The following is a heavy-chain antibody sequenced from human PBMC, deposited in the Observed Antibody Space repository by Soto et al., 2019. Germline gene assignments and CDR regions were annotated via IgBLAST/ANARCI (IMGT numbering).Heavy chain of an antibody. CDR2: ISYDGSNK. D-gene: IGHD1-26*01. CDR1: GFTFSSYG. V-gene: IGHV3-30*18. Sequence: LRLSCAASGFTFSSYGMHWVRQAPGKGLEWVAVISYDGSNKYYADSVKGRFTISRDNSKNTLYLQMNSLRAEDTAVYYCAKERTVGAYDYWGQGTLVTVSS. CDR3: AKERTVGAYDY. J-gene: IGHJ4*02.